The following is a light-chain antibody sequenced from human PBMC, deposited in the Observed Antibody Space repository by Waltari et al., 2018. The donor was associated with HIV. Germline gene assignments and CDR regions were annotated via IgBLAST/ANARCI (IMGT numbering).Light chain of an antibody. CDR1: SSDVSSHYH. V-gene: IGLV2-8*01. Sequence: QSALTQPPSASGSPGQTVTISCSGTSSDVSSHYHVSWYQQSPGKAPKLLIYEVSKRPPGVPDRFAGCKSGNTASLTISGLHSEDEADYSCSSYTGSLWVFGGGTKLTVL. J-gene: IGLJ3*02. CDR3: SSYTGSLWV. CDR2: EVS.